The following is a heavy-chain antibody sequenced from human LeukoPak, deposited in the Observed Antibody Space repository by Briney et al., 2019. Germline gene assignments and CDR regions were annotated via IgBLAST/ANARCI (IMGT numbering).Heavy chain of an antibody. J-gene: IGHJ6*03. Sequence: GGSLRLSCAASGFTFDDYTMHWVRQAPGKGLEWVSLISWDGGSTYYADSVKGRFTISRDNSKNSLYLQMNSLRTEDTALYYCAKDIQVRDTTGYMDVWGKGTTVTVSS. CDR2: ISWDGGST. CDR1: GFTFDDYT. CDR3: AKDIQVRDTTGYMDV. V-gene: IGHV3-43*01. D-gene: IGHD3-16*02.